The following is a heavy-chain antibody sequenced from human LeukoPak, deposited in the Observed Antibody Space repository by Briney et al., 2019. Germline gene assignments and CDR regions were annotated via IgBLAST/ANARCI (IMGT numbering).Heavy chain of an antibody. D-gene: IGHD6-13*01. V-gene: IGHV3-11*01. J-gene: IGHJ4*02. Sequence: GGSLRLSCAASGFTFSDYYMSWIRQAPGKGLEWVSYISSSGSTIYYADSVKGRFTISRDNAKNSLYLQMNSLRAEDTAVYYCARRGYSSSWYNYYFDYWGQGTLVTVSS. CDR2: ISSSGSTI. CDR3: ARRGYSSSWYNYYFDY. CDR1: GFTFSDYY.